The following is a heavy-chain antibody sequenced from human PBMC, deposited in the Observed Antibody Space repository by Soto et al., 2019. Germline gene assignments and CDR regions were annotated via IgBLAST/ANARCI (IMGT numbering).Heavy chain of an antibody. D-gene: IGHD3-9*01. CDR3: ARENYDILTGQSLYYCYGMDV. CDR2: IIPIFGTA. J-gene: IGHJ6*02. CDR1: GGTFSSYA. Sequence: ASVKVSCKASGGTFSSYAISWVRQAPGQGLEWMGGIIPIFGTANYAQKFQGRVTITADESTSTAYMELSSLRSEDTAVYYCARENYDILTGQSLYYCYGMDVWGQGTTVTVSS. V-gene: IGHV1-69*13.